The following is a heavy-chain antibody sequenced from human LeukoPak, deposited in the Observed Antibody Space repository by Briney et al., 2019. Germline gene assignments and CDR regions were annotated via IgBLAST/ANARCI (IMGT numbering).Heavy chain of an antibody. CDR1: GGSISSGDYY. D-gene: IGHD2-15*01. CDR3: ARYREYCSGGGCQGYYYSMDV. CDR2: IYYSGST. V-gene: IGHV4-30-4*01. J-gene: IGHJ6*04. Sequence: SQTLSLTCTVSGGSISSGDYYWSWIRQPPGKGLEWIGYIYYSGSTYYNPSLKSRVTISVDTSKNQFSLKLSSVTAADTAVYYCARYREYCSGGGCQGYYYSMDVWGKGTTVTVSS.